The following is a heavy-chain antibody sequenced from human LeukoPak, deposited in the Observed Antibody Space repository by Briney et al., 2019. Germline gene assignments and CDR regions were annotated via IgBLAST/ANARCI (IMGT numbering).Heavy chain of an antibody. CDR2: IYPGDSET. V-gene: IGHV5-51*01. Sequence: GESLKISCQASAYNFTTHWIGWVRQMPGRGLECLGIIYPGDSETKYSPSFLGQVTMSADRSTNTTYLQWNSLKASDTAMYYCARRLYGGRSLVYFDHWGRGTQVTVSS. CDR3: ARRLYGGRSLVYFDH. CDR1: AYNFTTHW. J-gene: IGHJ4*02. D-gene: IGHD2-15*01.